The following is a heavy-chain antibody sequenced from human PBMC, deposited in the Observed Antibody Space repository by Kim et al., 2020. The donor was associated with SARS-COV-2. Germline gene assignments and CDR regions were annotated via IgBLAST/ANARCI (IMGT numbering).Heavy chain of an antibody. D-gene: IGHD6-13*01. V-gene: IGHV6-1*01. Sequence: VSVKSRITINPDTSKNQFSLQLNSVTPEDTAVYYCARDSHVSSSWYYFDYWGQGTLVTVSS. CDR3: ARDSHVSSSWYYFDY. J-gene: IGHJ4*02.